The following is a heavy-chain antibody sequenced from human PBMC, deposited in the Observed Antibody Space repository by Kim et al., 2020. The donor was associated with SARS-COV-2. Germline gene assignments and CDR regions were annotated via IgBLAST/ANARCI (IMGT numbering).Heavy chain of an antibody. CDR2: INHSGST. D-gene: IGHD3-22*01. Sequence: SETLSLTCAVYGGSFSGYYWSWIRQPPGKGLEWIGDINHSGSTNYNPSLKSRATISVDTSKNQFSLKLSSVTAADTAVYYCARGYYYDSSRSETPFDYWGQGALVTVSS. J-gene: IGHJ4*02. V-gene: IGHV4-34*01. CDR1: GGSFSGYY. CDR3: ARGYYYDSSRSETPFDY.